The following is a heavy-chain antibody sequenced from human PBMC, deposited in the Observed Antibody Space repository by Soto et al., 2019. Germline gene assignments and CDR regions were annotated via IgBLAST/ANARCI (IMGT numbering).Heavy chain of an antibody. CDR1: GFSLNGYC. CDR2: IKGDGSST. CDR3: ARDPFGATTY. D-gene: IGHD1-26*01. J-gene: IGHJ4*02. V-gene: IGHV3-74*01. Sequence: PGGSLRLSCAASGFSLNGYCMHWVRQVPGKGLVWVSRIKGDGSSTSYADSVKGRFTISRDNAENTLYLQMNSLRAEDTAVYYCARDPFGATTYWGQGTLVTVSS.